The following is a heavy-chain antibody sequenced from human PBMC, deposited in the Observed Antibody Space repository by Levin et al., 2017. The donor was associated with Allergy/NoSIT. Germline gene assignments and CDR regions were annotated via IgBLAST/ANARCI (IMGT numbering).Heavy chain of an antibody. CDR2: IWYDGSNK. V-gene: IGHV3-33*01. Sequence: GGSLRLSCAASGFTFSSYGMHWVRQAPGKGLEWVAVIWYDGSNKYYADSVKGRFTISRDNSKNTLYLQMNSLRAEDTAVYYCARGSIMITFGGVIVDPNYYYYGMDVWGQGTTVTVSS. CDR1: GFTFSSYG. D-gene: IGHD3-16*02. CDR3: ARGSIMITFGGVIVDPNYYYYGMDV. J-gene: IGHJ6*02.